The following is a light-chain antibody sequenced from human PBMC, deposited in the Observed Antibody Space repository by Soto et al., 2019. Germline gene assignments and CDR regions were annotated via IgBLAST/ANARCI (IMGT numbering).Light chain of an antibody. V-gene: IGKV3-11*01. CDR1: QSVKTF. CDR2: DAS. J-gene: IGKJ5*01. CDR3: QQRSNWPIT. Sequence: EIVLTQSPATLSLSPGQRATLSCRASQSVKTFLVWYQHRPGQAPRVLIYDASHRASGIPARFSGSGSGTDFTLTISSLEPEDFAVYYCQQRSNWPITFGQGTRLENK.